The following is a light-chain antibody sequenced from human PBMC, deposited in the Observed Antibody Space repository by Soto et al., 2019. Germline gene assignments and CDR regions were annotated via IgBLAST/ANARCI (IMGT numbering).Light chain of an antibody. CDR3: QAWDSSTVV. CDR1: KLGNKY. Sequence: SYELTQPTSVSVSPGQTASITCSGDKLGNKYASWYQQKPGQSPVLVIYQDTKRPSGIPERFSGSNSGNTATLTISGTQAMDEADYYCQAWDSSTVVFGGGTKLTVL. CDR2: QDT. V-gene: IGLV3-1*01. J-gene: IGLJ2*01.